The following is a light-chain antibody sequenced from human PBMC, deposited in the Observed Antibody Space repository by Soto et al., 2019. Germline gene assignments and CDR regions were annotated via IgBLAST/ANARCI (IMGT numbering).Light chain of an antibody. Sequence: QSVLTQPLSASGTPGQRVTISCSGSSSNIGSNTVTWYRQLPGTAPKLLIFRTNQRHSGVPDRFSGSKSGTSASLAISGLQSEDEADYHCATWDDGLNGLVFGGGTKVTVL. CDR2: RTN. V-gene: IGLV1-44*01. CDR1: SSNIGSNT. J-gene: IGLJ2*01. CDR3: ATWDDGLNGLV.